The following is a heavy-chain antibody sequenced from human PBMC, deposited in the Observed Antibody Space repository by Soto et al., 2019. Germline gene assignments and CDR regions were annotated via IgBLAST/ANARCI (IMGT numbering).Heavy chain of an antibody. Sequence: HPGGSLRLSCAASGFTFSSYAMSWVRQAPGKGLEWVSAISGSGGSTYYADSVKGRFTISRDNSKNTLYLQMNSLRAEDTAVYYCAKALDSYGYVYYYYGMDVWGQGTTVTVSS. CDR1: GFTFSSYA. J-gene: IGHJ6*02. CDR2: ISGSGGST. CDR3: AKALDSYGYVYYYYGMDV. D-gene: IGHD5-18*01. V-gene: IGHV3-23*01.